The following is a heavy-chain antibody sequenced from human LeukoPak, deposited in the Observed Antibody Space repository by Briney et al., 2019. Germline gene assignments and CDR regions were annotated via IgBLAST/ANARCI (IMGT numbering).Heavy chain of an antibody. CDR1: GGSISTYY. J-gene: IGHJ4*02. CDR3: AREVVAAEFDS. Sequence: PSETLSLTCNVSGGSISTYYWSWIRQPPVKGLEWLGYIDYSGSTNYNPSLKSRVTIFVDTSKNQFSLKLSSVTAADTAGCYCAREVVAAEFDSWGQGTLLSVSS. D-gene: IGHD2-15*01. V-gene: IGHV4-59*01. CDR2: IDYSGST.